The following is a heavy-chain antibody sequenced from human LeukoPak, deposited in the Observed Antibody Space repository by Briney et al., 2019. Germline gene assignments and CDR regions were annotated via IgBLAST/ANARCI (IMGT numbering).Heavy chain of an antibody. Sequence: GGSLRLSCAASGFTFSSYWMHWVRQAPGKGLEWVANIKQDGSEKYYVDSVKGRFTISRDNAKNSLYLQMNSLRAEDTAVYSCVSAGDTSGYTNWGQGTLVTVSS. D-gene: IGHD3-22*01. CDR1: GFTFSSYW. J-gene: IGHJ4*02. CDR3: VSAGDTSGYTN. CDR2: IKQDGSEK. V-gene: IGHV3-7*01.